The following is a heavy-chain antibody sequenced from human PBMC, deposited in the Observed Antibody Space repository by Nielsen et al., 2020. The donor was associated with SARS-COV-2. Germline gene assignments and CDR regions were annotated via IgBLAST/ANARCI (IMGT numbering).Heavy chain of an antibody. D-gene: IGHD2-15*01. CDR3: AKDWTAIVVVPSGGVDY. CDR1: GFTFSTYG. Sequence: GGSLRLSCAASGFTFSTYGMHWVRQAPGKGLEWVAAISYDGSNKYYVDSVKGRFTISRDNSKNTLCLQMSSLREEDTAVYYCAKDWTAIVVVPSGGVDYWGQGTRVTVSS. CDR2: ISYDGSNK. V-gene: IGHV3-30*18. J-gene: IGHJ4*02.